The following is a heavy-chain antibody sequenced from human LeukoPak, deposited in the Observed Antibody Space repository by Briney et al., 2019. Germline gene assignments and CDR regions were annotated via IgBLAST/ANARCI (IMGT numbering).Heavy chain of an antibody. Sequence: SETLSLTCPVSGGSISSYYWTWIRQPPGKGLEWIGYITYSGSTHYNPSLQSRVTISADTSKNQFSLKLSSVTAADTAVYYCARGRIASGAYYYMDVWGKGTTVTVSS. CDR1: GGSISSYY. D-gene: IGHD2-21*01. J-gene: IGHJ6*03. V-gene: IGHV4-59*12. CDR3: ARGRIASGAYYYMDV. CDR2: ITYSGST.